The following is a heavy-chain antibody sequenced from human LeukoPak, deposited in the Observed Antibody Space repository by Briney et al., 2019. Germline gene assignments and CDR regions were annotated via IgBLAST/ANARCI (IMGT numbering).Heavy chain of an antibody. D-gene: IGHD6-19*01. CDR3: ASHSSGGSDF. Sequence: SETLSLTCAVYGGSFGGYYWSWIRKPPGKGLEWIGEINHSGSTNYNPSLKSQVTISVDTSKNQFSLKLSSVTAADTAVYYCASHSSGGSDFWGQGTLVSVSS. V-gene: IGHV4-34*01. J-gene: IGHJ4*02. CDR2: INHSGST. CDR1: GGSFGGYY.